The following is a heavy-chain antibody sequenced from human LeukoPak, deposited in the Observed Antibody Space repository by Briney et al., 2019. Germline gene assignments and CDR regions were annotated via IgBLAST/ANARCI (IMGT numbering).Heavy chain of an antibody. J-gene: IGHJ4*02. CDR3: AKRDDYGDSRTFDS. CDR2: ISSDRSGE. CDR1: GFTFSRYG. V-gene: IGHV3-30*18. D-gene: IGHD4-17*01. Sequence: GGSLRLSCAASGFTFSRYGMHWVRQAPGKGLEWVAVISSDRSGEYYADSVKGRFTISRDNSKNTLYLQMNSLRAEDTAMYYCAKRDDYGDSRTFDSWGQGTLVTVSS.